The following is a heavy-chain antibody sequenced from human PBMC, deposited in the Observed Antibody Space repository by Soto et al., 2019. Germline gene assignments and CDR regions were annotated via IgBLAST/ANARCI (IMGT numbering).Heavy chain of an antibody. D-gene: IGHD1-26*01. V-gene: IGHV3-11*01. CDR3: AKRIVGTTGHAFDV. Sequence: QVQLVESGGGLVKPGVSLRLSCAASGFTFSDFHMIWVRQAPGKGLEWISYIYRGGSTVSNADSVQGRFTISRDNAKNSLYLQLASLRVEDTSVYYCAKRIVGTTGHAFDVWGQGTTVTISS. J-gene: IGHJ6*02. CDR2: IYRGGSTV. CDR1: GFTFSDFH.